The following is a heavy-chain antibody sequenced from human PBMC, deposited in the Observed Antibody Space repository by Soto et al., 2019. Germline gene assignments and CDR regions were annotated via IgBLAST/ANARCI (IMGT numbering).Heavy chain of an antibody. Sequence: PGGSLRLSCAASVLTFSTYGMHWVRQAPGKGLEWVSFISYDGNKSYYAGSVKGRFSISRDNSKNTLYLQMNNLRPDDTAVYFCAKSVLATVGTYFVHWGQGTVVTVSS. CDR2: ISYDGNKS. J-gene: IGHJ4*02. D-gene: IGHD6-13*01. CDR3: AKSVLATVGTYFVH. V-gene: IGHV3-30*18. CDR1: VLTFSTYG.